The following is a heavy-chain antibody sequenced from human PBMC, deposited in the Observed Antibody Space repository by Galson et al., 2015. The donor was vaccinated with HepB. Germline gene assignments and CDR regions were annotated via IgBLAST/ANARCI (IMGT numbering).Heavy chain of an antibody. J-gene: IGHJ4*02. Sequence: ETLSLTCTVSGASISGYHWSWIRQPPGKGLEWIGFIYYTGSTDYNPALKSRVTISVDTSRNQFSLKLRSVTATDTAVYYCATESYNSGWFDYWGQGTLVTVSS. CDR1: GASISGYH. CDR3: ATESYNSGWFDY. V-gene: IGHV4-59*12. D-gene: IGHD6-19*01. CDR2: IYYTGST.